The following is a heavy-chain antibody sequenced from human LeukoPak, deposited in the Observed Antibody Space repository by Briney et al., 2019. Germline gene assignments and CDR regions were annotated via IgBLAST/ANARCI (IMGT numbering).Heavy chain of an antibody. V-gene: IGHV4-34*01. Sequence: SETLSLTCAAYGGSFSGYYWSWIRQPPGKGLEWIGEINHSGSTNYNPSLKSRVTISVDTSKNQFSLKLSSVTAADTAVYYCARVGYCSGGSCYEHNWFDPWGQGTLVTVSS. J-gene: IGHJ5*02. CDR2: INHSGST. D-gene: IGHD2-15*01. CDR3: ARVGYCSGGSCYEHNWFDP. CDR1: GGSFSGYY.